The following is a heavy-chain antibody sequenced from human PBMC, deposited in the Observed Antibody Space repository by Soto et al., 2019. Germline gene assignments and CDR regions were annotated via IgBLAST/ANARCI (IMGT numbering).Heavy chain of an antibody. CDR3: ARVVLSDTYYYYGMDV. CDR1: GGTFSSYA. D-gene: IGHD2-8*01. J-gene: IGHJ6*02. CDR2: VIPIFGTA. V-gene: IGHV1-69*13. Sequence: SVKVSCKASGGTFSSYAISWVRQAPGQGLEWMGGVIPIFGTANYAQKFQGRVTITADESTSTAYMELSSLRSEDTAVYYCARVVLSDTYYYYGMDVWGQGTTVTVSS.